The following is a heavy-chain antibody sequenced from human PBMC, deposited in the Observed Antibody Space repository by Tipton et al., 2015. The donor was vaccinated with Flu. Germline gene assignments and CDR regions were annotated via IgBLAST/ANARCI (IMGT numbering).Heavy chain of an antibody. CDR2: INSDGSST. V-gene: IGHV3-74*01. Sequence: AVSGFTFSSYWMHWVRQAPGKGLVWVSRINSDGSSTNYADSVKGRFTISRDNAKNTLYLQMNSLRAEDTAVYYCARVRQWLVSWPFDYWGQGTLVTVSS. D-gene: IGHD6-19*01. J-gene: IGHJ4*02. CDR1: GFTFSSYW. CDR3: ARVRQWLVSWPFDY.